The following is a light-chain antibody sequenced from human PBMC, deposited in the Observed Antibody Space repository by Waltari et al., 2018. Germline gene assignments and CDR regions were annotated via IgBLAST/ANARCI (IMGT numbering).Light chain of an antibody. Sequence: DIQMTQSSSTLSASVGDTVSIPCRASQSINRWFAWYQQKPGKAANRLIYRASTLESGVPSRFSGSESGAEFTLTISSLQPDDFATYYCQQYSDDWTFGQGTKVEIK. CDR1: QSINRW. CDR3: QQYSDDWT. J-gene: IGKJ1*01. V-gene: IGKV1-5*03. CDR2: RAS.